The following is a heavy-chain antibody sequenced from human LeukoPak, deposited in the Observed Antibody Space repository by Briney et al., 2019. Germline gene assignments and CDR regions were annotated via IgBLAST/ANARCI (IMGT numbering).Heavy chain of an antibody. CDR1: GGSINSYW. CDR2: IYTTGMT. V-gene: IGHV4-4*07. D-gene: IGHD3-16*02. Sequence: NPSETLSLTCSVSGGSINSYWWSWIRQPAGKGLEFIGRIYTTGMTNYNPSLKSRVSMSVDTSKNQFSLELRSVTAADKAVYFCARAGYTISSYRFDYWGQGALVTVSS. CDR3: ARAGYTISSYRFDY. J-gene: IGHJ4*02.